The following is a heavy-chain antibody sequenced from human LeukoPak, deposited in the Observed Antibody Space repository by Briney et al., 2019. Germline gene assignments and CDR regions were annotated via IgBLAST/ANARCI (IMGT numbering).Heavy chain of an antibody. D-gene: IGHD3-3*01. Sequence: GASVTVSCTASGGTLSSYAISWVRQAPGQGLEWMGGIITTFGTTNYAQKFQGRVTITADESTSTVYMELSSLRSEDTAVYYCARPRTYYDFWRGYPPFDYWGQGTLVTVSS. V-gene: IGHV1-69*13. J-gene: IGHJ4*02. CDR3: ARPRTYYDFWRGYPPFDY. CDR2: IITTFGTT. CDR1: GGTLSSYA.